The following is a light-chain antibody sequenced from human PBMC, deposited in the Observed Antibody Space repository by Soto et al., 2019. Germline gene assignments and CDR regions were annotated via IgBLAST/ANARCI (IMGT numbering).Light chain of an antibody. CDR2: DAS. V-gene: IGKV1-5*01. J-gene: IGKJ4*01. Sequence: DIQITQSPSTLSASVGARVAITCRASQNIGSRLAWYQQKPDEAPKLLIYDASSLESGVPLRFGGSGSGTDFTLIISSLQPDDFATYYCQQCNTPFTFGGGTKVDIK. CDR3: QQCNTPFT. CDR1: QNIGSR.